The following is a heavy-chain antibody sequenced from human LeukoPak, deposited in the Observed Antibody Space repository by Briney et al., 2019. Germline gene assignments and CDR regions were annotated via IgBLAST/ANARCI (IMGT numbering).Heavy chain of an antibody. CDR3: TRVGYIDEGIDY. CDR1: GFTVSSNY. D-gene: IGHD5-24*01. V-gene: IGHV3-53*01. Sequence: GGSLRLSCAASGFTVSSNYMSWVRQAPGKGLEWVSVIYSGGSTYYADSVKGRFTISRDNAKNSLYLQMNSLRAEDTAIYYCTRVGYIDEGIDYWGQGTLVTVSS. CDR2: IYSGGST. J-gene: IGHJ4*02.